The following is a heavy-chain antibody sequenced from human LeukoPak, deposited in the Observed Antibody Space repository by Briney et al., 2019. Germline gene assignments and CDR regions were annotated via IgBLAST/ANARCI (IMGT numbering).Heavy chain of an antibody. CDR1: GGTFSSYA. Sequence: SVKVSCKASGGTFSSYAISWVRQAPGQGLEWVGGIIPIFGTANYAQKFQGRVTITADESTSTAYMELSSLRSEDTAVYYCAIPGYSYGPPHYYGMDVWGQGTTVTVSS. CDR3: AIPGYSYGPPHYYGMDV. D-gene: IGHD5-18*01. J-gene: IGHJ6*02. CDR2: IIPIFGTA. V-gene: IGHV1-69*13.